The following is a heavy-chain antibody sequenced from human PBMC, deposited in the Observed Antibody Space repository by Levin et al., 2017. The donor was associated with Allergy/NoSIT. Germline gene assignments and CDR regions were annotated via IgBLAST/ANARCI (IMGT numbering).Heavy chain of an antibody. CDR2: ISYDGSNK. J-gene: IGHJ4*02. Sequence: PGGSLRLSCAASGFTFSSYAMHWVRQAPGKGLEWVAVISYDGSNKYYADSVKGRFTISRDNSKNTLYLQMNSLRAEDTAVYYCARDGSNPEHYYGSGSYRGGFDYWGQGTLVTVSS. CDR1: GFTFSSYA. V-gene: IGHV3-30-3*01. CDR3: ARDGSNPEHYYGSGSYRGGFDY. D-gene: IGHD3-10*01.